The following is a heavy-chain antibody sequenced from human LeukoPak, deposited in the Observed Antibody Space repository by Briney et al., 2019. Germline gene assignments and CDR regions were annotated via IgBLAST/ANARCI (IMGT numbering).Heavy chain of an antibody. CDR1: GGSISSYY. V-gene: IGHV4-59*08. CDR3: AGLIRPGWFDP. D-gene: IGHD1-14*01. J-gene: IGHJ5*02. CDR2: IYYSGST. Sequence: SETLSLTCTVSGGSISSYYWSWIRQPPGKGLEWIGYIYYSGSTYYNPSLKSRVTISVDTSKNQFSLKLSSVTAADTAVYYCAGLIRPGWFDPWGQGTLVTVSS.